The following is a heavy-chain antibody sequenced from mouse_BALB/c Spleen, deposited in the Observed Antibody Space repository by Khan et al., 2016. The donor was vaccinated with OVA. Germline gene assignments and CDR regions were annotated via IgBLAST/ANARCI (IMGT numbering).Heavy chain of an antibody. CDR1: GYTFINYW. D-gene: IGHD1-1*01. CDR2: INPSTAYT. V-gene: IGHV1-7*01. J-gene: IGHJ2*01. CDR3: ARRGLRCDYDY. Sequence: VQLQESGAELAKPGASVKMSCKASGYTFINYWILWVKQRPGQGLEWIGYINPSTAYTEYNQNFKDKATLTADKSSSTAYMQLSSLTSEDSAVYYVARRGLRCDYDYWGQGTTLTVAS.